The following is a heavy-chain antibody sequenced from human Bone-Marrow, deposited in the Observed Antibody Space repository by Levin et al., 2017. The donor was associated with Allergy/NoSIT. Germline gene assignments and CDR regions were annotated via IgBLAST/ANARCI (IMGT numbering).Heavy chain of an antibody. CDR2: IGYSGRT. D-gene: IGHD4-17*01. CDR3: ARDFNNGDYVGWFDP. V-gene: IGHV4-59*01. J-gene: IGHJ5*02. Sequence: RASETLSLTCSVSNGSIIGYFWNWFRQPSGKGLEWIGYIGYSGRTIYNPSLKSRLTISLDTSKNQFSLRLSSVTAADTAVYYCARDFNNGDYVGWFDPWGQGTLVTVSS. CDR1: NGSIIGYF.